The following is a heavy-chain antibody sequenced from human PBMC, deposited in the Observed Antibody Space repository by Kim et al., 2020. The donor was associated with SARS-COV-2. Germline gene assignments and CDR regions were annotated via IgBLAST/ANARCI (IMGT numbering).Heavy chain of an antibody. D-gene: IGHD2-21*01. Sequence: YAHKFQGRVTMTRDTSTSTVYMELSSLRSEDTAVYYCARSARHAGLGMDVWGQGTTVTVSS. CDR3: ARSARHAGLGMDV. J-gene: IGHJ6*02. V-gene: IGHV1-46*01.